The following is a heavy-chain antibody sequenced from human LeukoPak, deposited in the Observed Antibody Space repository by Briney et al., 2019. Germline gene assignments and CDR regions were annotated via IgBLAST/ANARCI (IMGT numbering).Heavy chain of an antibody. CDR2: IRYDGSNK. CDR3: VTDTYYGSGSHHPRRFDY. CDR1: GFTFSSYG. V-gene: IGHV3-30*02. D-gene: IGHD3-10*01. Sequence: GGSLRLSCAASGFTFSSYGMHWVRQAPGKGLEWVAFIRYDGSNKYYANSVKGRFTISRDNSKNTLYLQMNSLRAEDTAVYYCVTDTYYGSGSHHPRRFDYWGQGTLVTVSS. J-gene: IGHJ4*02.